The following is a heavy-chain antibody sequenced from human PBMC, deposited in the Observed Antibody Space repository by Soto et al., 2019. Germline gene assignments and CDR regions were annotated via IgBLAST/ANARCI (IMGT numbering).Heavy chain of an antibody. CDR2: INPNSGGT. CDR1: GYTFTGYY. D-gene: IGHD6-13*01. CDR3: ARFPCRWYLHSGVFSY. V-gene: IGHV1-2*04. Sequence: GASVKVSCKASGYTFTGYYMHWVRQAPGQGLEWMGWINPNSGGTNYAQKFQGWVTMTRDTSISTAYMELSRLRSDDTAVYYCARFPCRWYLHSGVFSYWGQGTLVPVSS. J-gene: IGHJ4*02.